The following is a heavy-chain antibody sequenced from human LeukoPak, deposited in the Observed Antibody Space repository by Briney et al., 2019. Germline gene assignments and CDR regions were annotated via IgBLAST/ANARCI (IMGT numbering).Heavy chain of an antibody. CDR1: GGSISSYY. CDR3: ARGPEFGVVIIDYYGMDV. CDR2: IYYSGST. D-gene: IGHD3-3*01. V-gene: IGHV4-59*12. J-gene: IGHJ6*02. Sequence: SETLSLTCTVSGGSISSYYWSWIRQPPGKGLEWIGYIYYSGSTNYNPSLKSRVTISVDTSKNQFSLKLSSVTAADTAVYYCARGPEFGVVIIDYYGMDVWGQGTTVTVSS.